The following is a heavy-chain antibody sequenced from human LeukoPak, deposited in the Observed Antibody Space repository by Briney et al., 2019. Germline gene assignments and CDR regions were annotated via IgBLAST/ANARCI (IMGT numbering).Heavy chain of an antibody. V-gene: IGHV4-59*01. Sequence: SETLSLTCTVSGVSISSYYWSWIRQPPGKGLEWIGYIYYSKNTNYNSSLKSRVTISEDTSKNQFSLKLTSVTAADTGVYYCAGGNFYDSRGHPYHFHFWGQGTLVSVSS. J-gene: IGHJ4*02. CDR2: IYYSKNT. CDR1: GVSISSYY. CDR3: AGGNFYDSRGHPYHFHF. D-gene: IGHD3-22*01.